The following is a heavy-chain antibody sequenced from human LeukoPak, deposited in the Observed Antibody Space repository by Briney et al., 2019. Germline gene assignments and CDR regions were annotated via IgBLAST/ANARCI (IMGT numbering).Heavy chain of an antibody. CDR1: GYTLTELS. CDR2: FDPEDGET. J-gene: IGHJ4*02. Sequence: ASVKVSCKVSGYTLTELSMHWVRQAPGKGLEWVGGFDPEDGETIYAQKFQGRVTMTEDTSTDTAYMELSSLRSEDTAAYYCATATLSSGGNGYFDYWGQGTLVTVSS. CDR3: ATATLSSGGNGYFDY. D-gene: IGHD2-15*01. V-gene: IGHV1-24*01.